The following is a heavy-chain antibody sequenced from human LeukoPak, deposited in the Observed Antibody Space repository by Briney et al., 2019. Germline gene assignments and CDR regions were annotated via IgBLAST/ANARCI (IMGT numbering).Heavy chain of an antibody. CDR1: GGSISSSSYY. J-gene: IGHJ4*02. CDR2: IFYSGGT. D-gene: IGHD1-26*01. V-gene: IGHV4-39*07. Sequence: SETLSLTCTVSGGSISSSSYYWAWIRQPPGKGLEWIGSIFYSGGTYYNPSLKSRVTISVDTSKNQFSLKLSSVTAADTAVYYCARDSAMGSTSFDSWGQGTLVTVSS. CDR3: ARDSAMGSTSFDS.